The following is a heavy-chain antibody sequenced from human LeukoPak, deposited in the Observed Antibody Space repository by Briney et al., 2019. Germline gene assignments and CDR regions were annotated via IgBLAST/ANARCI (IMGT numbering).Heavy chain of an antibody. D-gene: IGHD3-10*01. CDR1: GFTFSSYA. J-gene: IGHJ4*02. CDR2: ISGSGGST. V-gene: IGHV3-23*01. Sequence: GGSLRLSCAASGFTFSSYAMSWVRQAPGKGLEWVSAISGSGGSTYYADSVKGRFTISRDNSKNTLYLQMNSLRAEDTAVYYCARSLAGGRYVVRGVIITSPFDYWGQGTLVTVSS. CDR3: ARSLAGGRYVVRGVIITSPFDY.